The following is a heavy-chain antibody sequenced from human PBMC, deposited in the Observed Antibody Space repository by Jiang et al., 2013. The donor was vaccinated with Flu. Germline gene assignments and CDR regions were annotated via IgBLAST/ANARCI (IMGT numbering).Heavy chain of an antibody. CDR3: ARRGSGYSYGYWFDP. Sequence: LLKPSETLSLTCTVSGGSISSSSYYWGWIRQPPGKGLEWIGSIYYSGSTYYNPSLKSRVTISVDTSKNQFSLKLSSVTAADTAVYYCARRGSGYSYGYWFDPWGQGTLVTVSS. CDR2: IYYSGST. V-gene: IGHV4-39*01. CDR1: GGSISSSSYY. D-gene: IGHD5-18*01. J-gene: IGHJ5*02.